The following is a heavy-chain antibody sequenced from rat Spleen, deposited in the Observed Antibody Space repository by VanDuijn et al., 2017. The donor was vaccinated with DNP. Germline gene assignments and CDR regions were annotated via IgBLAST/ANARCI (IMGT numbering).Heavy chain of an antibody. Sequence: QVQLKESGPGLVQPSQTLSLTCTVSGFSLTSYHVHWVRQPPGKGLEWMGRIQSGGSTDYNSALKSRVSISRDTSKSQVFLKMNSVQTEDTAMYFCASLTGIDYWGQGVMVTVSS. CDR1: GFSLTSYH. J-gene: IGHJ2*01. CDR3: ASLTGIDY. CDR2: IQSGGST. V-gene: IGHV2-27*01. D-gene: IGHD5-1*01.